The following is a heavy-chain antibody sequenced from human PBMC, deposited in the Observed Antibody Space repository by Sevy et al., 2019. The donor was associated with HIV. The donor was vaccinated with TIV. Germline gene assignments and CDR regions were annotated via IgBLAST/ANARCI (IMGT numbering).Heavy chain of an antibody. D-gene: IGHD2-15*01. CDR1: GYTFTSYG. Sequence: ASVKVSCKASGYTFTSYGISWVRQAPGQGLEWMGWISAYNGNTNYARKLQGRVTMTTDTSTSTAYMELRSLRSDDTAVYYCAREGRYIVVVVAATPLDYWGQGTLVTVSS. V-gene: IGHV1-18*01. CDR3: AREGRYIVVVVAATPLDY. CDR2: ISAYNGNT. J-gene: IGHJ4*02.